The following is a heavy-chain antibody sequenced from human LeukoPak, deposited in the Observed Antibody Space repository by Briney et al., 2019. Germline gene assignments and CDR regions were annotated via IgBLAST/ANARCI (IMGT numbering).Heavy chain of an antibody. Sequence: PSETLSLTCAVSGGSISPYYWSWIRQPPGKGLEWIGYIYYSGSMNYNPSLKSRVTMSVDTSKNQFSLKLSSVTAADTAVYYCARNPLGNCSSASCLRYWYFDLWGRGTLVTVSS. CDR2: IYYSGSM. D-gene: IGHD2-2*01. J-gene: IGHJ2*01. V-gene: IGHV4-59*01. CDR3: ARNPLGNCSSASCLRYWYFDL. CDR1: GGSISPYY.